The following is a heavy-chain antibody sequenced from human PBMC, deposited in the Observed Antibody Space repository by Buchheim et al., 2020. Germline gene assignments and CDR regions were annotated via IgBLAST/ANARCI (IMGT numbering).Heavy chain of an antibody. CDR3: AKSGNDFWSGYHEYYFDY. CDR2: ISYDGSNK. V-gene: IGHV3-30*18. J-gene: IGHJ4*02. CDR1: GFTFSSYG. D-gene: IGHD3-3*01. Sequence: QVQLVESGGGVVQPGKSLRLSCAASGFTFSSYGMHWVRPAPGKGLEWVAVISYDGSNKYYADSVKGRFTISSDNSKNTLYLQMNSLRAEDTAVYYCAKSGNDFWSGYHEYYFDYWGQGTL.